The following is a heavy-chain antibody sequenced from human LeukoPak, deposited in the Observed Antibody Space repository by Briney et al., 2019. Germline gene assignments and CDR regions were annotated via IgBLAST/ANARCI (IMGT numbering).Heavy chain of an antibody. J-gene: IGHJ4*02. CDR1: GFTFSSYW. D-gene: IGHD6-19*01. CDR2: INSDGSST. CDR3: ARAWRSSGFNY. V-gene: IGHV3-74*01. Sequence: GGSLRLSCAASGFTFSSYWMHWVRQAPGKGLVWVSRINSDGSSTSYADSVKGRFTISRDNAKNTLYLQMNSLRAGDTAVYYCARAWRSSGFNYWGQGTLVTVSS.